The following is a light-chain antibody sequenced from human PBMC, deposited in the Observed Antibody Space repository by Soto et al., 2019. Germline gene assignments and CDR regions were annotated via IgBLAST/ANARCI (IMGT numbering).Light chain of an antibody. CDR1: XXIXXX. CDR3: QHFDNLPLLT. J-gene: IGKJ4*01. V-gene: IGKV1-33*01. CDR2: DAS. Sequence: DIQMTQSPSSLSASVGDRVTITCQXXXXIXXXXNCYQQKPGKAPKLLIYDASNLETGVPSRFXXXXSGTTFXXXXXXXXXXXIATYYCQHFDNLPLLTFGGGTKVEIK.